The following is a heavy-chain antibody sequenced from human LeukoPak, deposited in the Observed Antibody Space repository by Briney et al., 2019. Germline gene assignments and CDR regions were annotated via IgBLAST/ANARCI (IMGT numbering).Heavy chain of an antibody. CDR1: GYSLTHYF. CDR2: INCNNCDK. D-gene: IGHD5-12*01. Sequence: ASVTVSCQPSGYSLTHYFMHWVRQAPGQGPDGMGWINCNNCDKQYAHRFQDRVTLTSDTSFPVVSMELSGLRSDDPPVYYCAKENKAVDIAGLGYWGQGSLVTVSS. J-gene: IGHJ4*02. CDR3: AKENKAVDIAGLGY. V-gene: IGHV1-2*02.